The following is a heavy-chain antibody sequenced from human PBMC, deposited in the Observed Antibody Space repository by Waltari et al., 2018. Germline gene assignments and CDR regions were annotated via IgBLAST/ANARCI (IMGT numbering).Heavy chain of an antibody. Sequence: QLQLQESGPGLVKPSETLSLTCTVSVGSISSSSYYWGWIRQPPGKGLEWIGSIYYSGSTYYNPSLKSRVTISVDTSKNQFSLKLSSVTAADTAVYYCASGIAVAGTPRGYFDYWGQGTLVTVSS. CDR2: IYYSGST. CDR3: ASGIAVAGTPRGYFDY. J-gene: IGHJ4*02. V-gene: IGHV4-39*01. D-gene: IGHD6-19*01. CDR1: VGSISSSSYY.